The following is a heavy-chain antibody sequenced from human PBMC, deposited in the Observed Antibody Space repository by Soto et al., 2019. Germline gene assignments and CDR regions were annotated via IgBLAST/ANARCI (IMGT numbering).Heavy chain of an antibody. CDR3: ARGTVWYYDSSGYYLDY. V-gene: IGHV4-30-4*01. Sequence: SETLSLTCTVSGGSISSGDYYWSWIRQPPGKGLEWIGYIYYSGSTYYNPSLKSRVTISVDTSKNQFSLKLSSVTAADTAVYYCARGTVWYYDSSGYYLDYWGQGTLVTVSS. J-gene: IGHJ4*02. CDR1: GGSISSGDYY. D-gene: IGHD3-22*01. CDR2: IYYSGST.